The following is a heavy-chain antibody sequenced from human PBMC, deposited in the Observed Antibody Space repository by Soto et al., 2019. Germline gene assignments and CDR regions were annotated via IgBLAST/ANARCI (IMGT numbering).Heavy chain of an antibody. CDR1: GFTFSTYA. J-gene: IGHJ3*01. D-gene: IGHD1-20*01. CDR2: IRGGGGST. CDR3: AKPPSYTDAFDV. Sequence: EVQLLESGGGLVQPGGSLRLSCAASGFTFSTYAMSWVRQAPGKGLEWISGIRGGGGSTYYADSVKGRFTIARDNSKNTLYLQMNSLRAEDTAIYYCAKPPSYTDAFDVWGQGTMVTVSS. V-gene: IGHV3-23*01.